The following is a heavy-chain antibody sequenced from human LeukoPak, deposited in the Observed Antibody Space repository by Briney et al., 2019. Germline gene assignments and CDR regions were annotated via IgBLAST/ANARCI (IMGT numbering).Heavy chain of an antibody. CDR2: ISGSGGST. Sequence: GGSLRLSCAASGFTFSSCAMSWVRQASGKGLEWVSAISGSGGSTYYADSVKGRFTISRDNSKNTLYLQMNSLRAEDTAVYYCAELGITMIGGVWGKGTTVTVSS. CDR1: GFTFSSCA. J-gene: IGHJ6*04. V-gene: IGHV3-23*01. D-gene: IGHD3-10*02. CDR3: AELGITMIGGV.